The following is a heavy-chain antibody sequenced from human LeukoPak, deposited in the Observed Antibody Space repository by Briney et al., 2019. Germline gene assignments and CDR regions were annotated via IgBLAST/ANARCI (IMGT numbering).Heavy chain of an antibody. CDR3: AREGYNYGSDAFDI. Sequence: PGGSLRLSCVASGFTLSDHNMDWVRQATGKGLEWVGRSRQRGNKYVTENAASVKGRFTISRDDSNNSLYLQMNSLRTEDTAVYYCAREGYNYGSDAFDIWGQGTMVTVSS. CDR2: SRQRGNKYVT. J-gene: IGHJ3*02. V-gene: IGHV3-72*01. CDR1: GFTLSDHN. D-gene: IGHD5-18*01.